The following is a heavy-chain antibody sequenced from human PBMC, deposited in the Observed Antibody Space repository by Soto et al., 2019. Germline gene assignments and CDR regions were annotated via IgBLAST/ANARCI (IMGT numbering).Heavy chain of an antibody. CDR3: AADSLSDILTGRDYYYYGMDV. V-gene: IGHV1-58*02. Sequence: SVKVSCKASGFTFTSSAMQWVRQARGQRLEWIGWIVVGSGNTNYAQMFQERVTITRDMSTSTAYMELSSLSSEDTAVYYCAADSLSDILTGRDYYYYGMDVWGQGTRVTMSS. CDR2: IVVGSGNT. D-gene: IGHD3-9*01. J-gene: IGHJ6*02. CDR1: GFTFTSSA.